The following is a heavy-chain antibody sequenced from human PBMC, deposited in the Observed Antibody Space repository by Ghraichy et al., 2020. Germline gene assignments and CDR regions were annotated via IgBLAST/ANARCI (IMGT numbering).Heavy chain of an antibody. CDR1: GGSFSGYQ. CDR2: INHSGTT. D-gene: IGHD5-18*01. J-gene: IGHJ6*03. V-gene: IGHV4-34*01. CDR3: ARGYLDTAMITDYYYYIDV. Sequence: SETLSLTCAVYGGSFSGYQWSWIRQSPGKGLEWIGEINHSGTTNYNPSLKSRVTISEDTSKNQFSLTVSSVTAADTAVYYCARGYLDTAMITDYYYYIDVWGEGTTVTVSS.